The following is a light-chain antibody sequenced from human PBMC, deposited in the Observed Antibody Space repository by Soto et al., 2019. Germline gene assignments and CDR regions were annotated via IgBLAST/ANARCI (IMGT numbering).Light chain of an antibody. CDR3: ATWDDSLNAHV. CDR2: FND. J-gene: IGLJ3*02. Sequence: QSVLTQPPSVSAVPRQTVTISCSGSSSNIGSNAVAWYQVVSGKTPKLLIYFNDVLPAGISERCSCSKSGTSASLAISGLQSDDEAVDYCATWDDSLNAHVFGGGTKLTVL. CDR1: SSNIGSNA. V-gene: IGLV1-36*01.